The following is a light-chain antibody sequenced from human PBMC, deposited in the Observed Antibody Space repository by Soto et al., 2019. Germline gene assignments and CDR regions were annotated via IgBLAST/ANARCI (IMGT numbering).Light chain of an antibody. J-gene: IGKJ4*01. V-gene: IGKV1-9*01. CDR3: QQLNNYPLT. CDR2: TSS. Sequence: DIQLTQSPSFLSASAGDRVTITCRASQGISSFLAWYQQKPGKAPELLIYTSSTLQSGVPSRFSGSGSGTEFTLTISSLQPEDFATDYCQQLNNYPLTFGGGTKVEI. CDR1: QGISSF.